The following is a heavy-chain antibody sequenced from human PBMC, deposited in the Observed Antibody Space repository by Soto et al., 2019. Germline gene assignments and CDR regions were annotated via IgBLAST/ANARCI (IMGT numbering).Heavy chain of an antibody. CDR3: ARSTPFTQKRYLFED. J-gene: IGHJ4*02. CDR1: GGSVSSGCYY. Sequence: GALSLTCIVSGGSVSSGCYYWSWIRQPPGKGLEWIGYIYYSGSTNYNPSLKSRVTISVDTSKNQFSLKLSSVTAADTAVYYCARSTPFTQKRYLFEDWGQGALVSVSS. D-gene: IGHD1-26*01. V-gene: IGHV4-61*01. CDR2: IYYSGST.